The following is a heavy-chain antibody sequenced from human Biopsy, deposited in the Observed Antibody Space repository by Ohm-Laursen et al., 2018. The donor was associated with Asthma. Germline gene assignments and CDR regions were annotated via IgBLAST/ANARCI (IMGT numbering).Heavy chain of an antibody. J-gene: IGHJ5*02. V-gene: IGHV1-2*06. CDR2: LHPNSGAT. Sequence: SVKVSCKASGYPFIGYHIHWMRQAPGQGLEWMGRLHPNSGATNYAPKFHGRVTMTRDTSISTAYKEVSRLRSDDTAVYYCARGQKSAGDRWFDPWGQGTLVTVSS. CDR1: GYPFIGYH. CDR3: ARGQKSAGDRWFDP. D-gene: IGHD6-13*01.